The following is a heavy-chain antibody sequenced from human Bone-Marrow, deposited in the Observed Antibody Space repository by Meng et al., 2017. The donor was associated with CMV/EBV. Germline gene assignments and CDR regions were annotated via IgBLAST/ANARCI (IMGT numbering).Heavy chain of an antibody. V-gene: IGHV3-48*03. CDR1: GFDFSDYE. Sequence: GESLKISCAASGFDFSDYEMNWVRQAPGKGLEWLSYIASRGSVTYYADSVKGRVTISRDNVQNSLYLQLNSLRVEDTPIYYCARIWSGYVDALDIWGQGTMVTVSS. CDR2: IASRGSVT. J-gene: IGHJ3*02. D-gene: IGHD3-3*01. CDR3: ARIWSGYVDALDI.